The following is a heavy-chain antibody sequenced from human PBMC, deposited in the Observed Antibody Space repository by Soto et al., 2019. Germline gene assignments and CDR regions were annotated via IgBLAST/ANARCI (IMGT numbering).Heavy chain of an antibody. CDR1: GGTFSSYA. Sequence: QVQLVQSGAEVKKPGSSVKVSCKASGGTFSSYAISWVRQAPGQGLEWMGGIIPIFGTANYAQKFQGRVTITAEESTSTAYMELSSLRSEDKAVYYCARGGRGTMVRGVIIKSWFDPWGQGTLVTVSS. CDR3: ARGGRGTMVRGVIIKSWFDP. V-gene: IGHV1-69*01. D-gene: IGHD3-10*01. J-gene: IGHJ5*02. CDR2: IIPIFGTA.